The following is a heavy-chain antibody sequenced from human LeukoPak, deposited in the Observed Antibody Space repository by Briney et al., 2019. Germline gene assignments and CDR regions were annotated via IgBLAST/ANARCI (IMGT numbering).Heavy chain of an antibody. D-gene: IGHD3-10*01. J-gene: IGHJ4*02. CDR2: INYSGST. CDR1: GGSVSSTTYY. V-gene: IGHV4-39*01. CDR3: ARYVVYGSGKYYFDY. Sequence: SETLSLTCTVSGGSVSSTTYYWSWIRQPPGKGLEWIASINYSGSTYYNPSLKRRVTISVDTSENQFSLKLSSVTAADTAVYYCARYVVYGSGKYYFDYWGQGTLVTVSS.